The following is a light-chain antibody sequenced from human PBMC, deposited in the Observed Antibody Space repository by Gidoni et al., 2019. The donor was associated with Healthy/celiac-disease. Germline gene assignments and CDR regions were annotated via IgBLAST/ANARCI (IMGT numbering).Light chain of an antibody. CDR3: QQSYNTPLT. J-gene: IGKJ4*01. V-gene: IGKV1-39*01. CDR2: AAS. CDR1: HTISIY. Sequence: DIQMTPSPSSLSASAGDRVTITFRASHTISIYLNWYQQKPGKAPKLLIYAASSLQSGVPSRFNGSGFGTEFTLTISSLQPEDFTTYYCQQSYNTPLTCGGGTKVEIK.